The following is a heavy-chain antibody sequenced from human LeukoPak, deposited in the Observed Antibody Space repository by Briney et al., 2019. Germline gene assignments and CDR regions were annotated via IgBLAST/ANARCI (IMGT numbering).Heavy chain of an antibody. J-gene: IGHJ4*02. V-gene: IGHV4-34*01. Sequence: SETLSLTCAVYGGSFSGYYWSWIRQPPEKGLEWIGEINHSGSTYYNPSLKSRVTISVDTSKNQFSLKLSSVTAADTAVYYCARVGWDYDSRPDYFDYWGQGTLVTVSS. CDR1: GGSFSGYY. CDR2: INHSGST. CDR3: ARVGWDYDSRPDYFDY. D-gene: IGHD3-22*01.